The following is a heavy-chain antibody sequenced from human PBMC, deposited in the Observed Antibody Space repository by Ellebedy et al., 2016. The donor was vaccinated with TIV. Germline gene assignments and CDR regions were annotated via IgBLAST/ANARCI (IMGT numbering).Heavy chain of an antibody. CDR3: ARDRSMDV. V-gene: IGHV3-53*01. Sequence: GESLKISCAASGFSVSSNFMSWVRQAPGKGLEWVSVIYRGGNTYYADSVKGRFTISRDNSKNTLYLQMNSLRAEDTAVYYCARDRSMDVWGQGTTVTVSS. CDR2: IYRGGNT. J-gene: IGHJ6*02. CDR1: GFSVSSNF.